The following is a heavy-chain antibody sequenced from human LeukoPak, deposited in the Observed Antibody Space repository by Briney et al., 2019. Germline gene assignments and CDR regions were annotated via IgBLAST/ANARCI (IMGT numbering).Heavy chain of an antibody. J-gene: IGHJ4*02. CDR2: IIPIFGTA. Sequence: SVKVSCKASGGTLSSYAISWVRQAPGQGLEWMGGIIPIFGTANYAQKFQGRVTITADESTSTAYMELSSLRSEDTAVYYCARDGKESDYFDYWGQGTLVTVSS. CDR1: GGTLSSYA. V-gene: IGHV1-69*13. CDR3: ARDGKESDYFDY. D-gene: IGHD4-23*01.